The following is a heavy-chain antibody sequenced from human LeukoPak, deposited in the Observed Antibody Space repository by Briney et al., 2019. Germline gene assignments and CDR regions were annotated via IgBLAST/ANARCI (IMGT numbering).Heavy chain of an antibody. CDR3: AGGPGGSYILRRYYFDY. CDR1: GGSFSGYY. V-gene: IGHV4-34*01. D-gene: IGHD1-26*01. J-gene: IGHJ4*02. CDR2: INHSGST. Sequence: SETLSLTCAVYGGSFSGYYWSWIRQPPGKGLEWIGEINHSGSTNYNPSLKSRVTISVDTSKNQFSLKLSSVTAADTAVYYCAGGPGGSYILRRYYFDYWGQGTLVTVSS.